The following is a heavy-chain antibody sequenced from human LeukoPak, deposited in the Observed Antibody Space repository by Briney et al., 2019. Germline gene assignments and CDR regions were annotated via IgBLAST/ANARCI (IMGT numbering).Heavy chain of an antibody. D-gene: IGHD1-7*01. CDR3: AKSLSGWGGGTTYYFDY. V-gene: IGHV3-74*01. Sequence: PGGSLRLSCTASGFSFSGHWMHWARQLPGKGLVWVSRISPTGSTTSYADSVKGRFTISRDNSKNTLYLQMNSLRAEDTAVYYCAKSLSGWGGGTTYYFDYWGQGTLVTVSS. J-gene: IGHJ4*02. CDR2: ISPTGSTT. CDR1: GFSFSGHW.